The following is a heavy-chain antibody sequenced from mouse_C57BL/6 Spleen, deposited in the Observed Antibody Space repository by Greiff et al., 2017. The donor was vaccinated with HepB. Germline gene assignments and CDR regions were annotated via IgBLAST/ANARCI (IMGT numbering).Heavy chain of an antibody. CDR2: IYPGDGDT. J-gene: IGHJ1*03. Sequence: VQLQQSGPELVKPGASVKISCKASGYAFSSSWMNWVKQRPGKGLEWIGRIYPGDGDTNYNGKFKGKATLTADKSSSTAYMQLSSLTSEDSAVYFCARDLGSNYGYWYFDVWGTGTTVTVSS. V-gene: IGHV1-82*01. CDR1: GYAFSSSW. CDR3: ARDLGSNYGYWYFDV. D-gene: IGHD2-5*01.